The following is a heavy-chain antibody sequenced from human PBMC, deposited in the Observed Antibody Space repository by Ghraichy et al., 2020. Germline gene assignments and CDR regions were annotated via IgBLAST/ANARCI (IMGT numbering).Heavy chain of an antibody. CDR3: AKRTDCSGGSCYSEGYGMDV. D-gene: IGHD2-15*01. CDR2: ISGSGGST. J-gene: IGHJ6*02. V-gene: IGHV3-23*01. CDR1: GFTFSSYA. Sequence: GGSLRLSCAASGFTFSSYAMSWVRQAPGKGLEWVSAISGSGGSTYYADSVKGRFTISRDNSKNTLYLQMNSLRAEDTAVYYCAKRTDCSGGSCYSEGYGMDVWGQGTTVTVSS.